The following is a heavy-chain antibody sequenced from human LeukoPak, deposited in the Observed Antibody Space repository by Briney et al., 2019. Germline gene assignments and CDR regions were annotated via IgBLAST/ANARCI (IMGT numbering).Heavy chain of an antibody. Sequence: ASVKVSCKASGYTFTSYGFSWVRQAPGQGLEWMAWISADKVNTNYAQKLQGRVTMSADTSTSTAYMELRSLTSDDTAVYYCARGTRGRGDWYFDLWGRGTLVTVSS. CDR3: ARGTRGRGDWYFDL. J-gene: IGHJ2*01. V-gene: IGHV1-18*01. D-gene: IGHD1-26*01. CDR1: GYTFTSYG. CDR2: ISADKVNT.